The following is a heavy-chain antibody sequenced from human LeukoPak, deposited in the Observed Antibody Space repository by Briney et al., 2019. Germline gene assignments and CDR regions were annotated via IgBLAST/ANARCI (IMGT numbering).Heavy chain of an antibody. D-gene: IGHD2-15*01. CDR2: INHSGST. V-gene: IGHV4-34*01. CDR3: ARSVEGYCSGGSCYYYSYYMDV. Sequence: SETLSLTCAVYGGSFSGYYWSWIRQPPGKGLEWIGEINHSGSTNYNPSLKSRVTISVDTSKNQFSLKLCSVTAADTAVYYCARSVEGYCSGGSCYYYSYYMDVWGKGTTVTVSS. J-gene: IGHJ6*03. CDR1: GGSFSGYY.